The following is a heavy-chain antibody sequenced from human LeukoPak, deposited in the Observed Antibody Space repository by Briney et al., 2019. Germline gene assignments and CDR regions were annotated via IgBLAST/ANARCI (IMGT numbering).Heavy chain of an antibody. V-gene: IGHV4-31*03. D-gene: IGHD3-3*01. CDR3: ARDDFWSGYRSGMDV. CDR1: GGSISSGGYY. CDR2: IYYSGST. Sequence: PSETLSLTCTVSGGSISSGGYYWSWIRQHPGKGLEWIGYIYYSGSTYYNPPLKSRVTISVDTSKNQFSLKLSSVTAADTAVYYCARDDFWSGYRSGMDVWGQGTTVTVSS. J-gene: IGHJ6*02.